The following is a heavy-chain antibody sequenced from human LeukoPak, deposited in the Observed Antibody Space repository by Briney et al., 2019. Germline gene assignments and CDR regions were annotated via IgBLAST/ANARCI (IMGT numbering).Heavy chain of an antibody. Sequence: SETLSLTCTVSGGSISSYYWSWIRQPPGKGLEWIGEINHSGSTNYNPSLKSRVTISVDTSKNQFSLKLSSVTAADTAVYYCARADTSSWYFGYWGQGTLVTVSS. CDR3: ARADTSSWYFGY. J-gene: IGHJ4*02. CDR2: INHSGST. CDR1: GGSISSYY. D-gene: IGHD6-13*01. V-gene: IGHV4-34*01.